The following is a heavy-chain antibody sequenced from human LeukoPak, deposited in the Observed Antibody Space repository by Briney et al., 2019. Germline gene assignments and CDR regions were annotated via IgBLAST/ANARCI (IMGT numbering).Heavy chain of an antibody. CDR3: ARGPSSNWSGLDF. V-gene: IGHV3-64*04. J-gene: IGHJ4*02. CDR2: ISSNGGST. Sequence: GGSLRLSCAASGFTFSSYAMHWVRQAPGKGLEYVPAISSNGGSTYYADSVKGRFTISRDNAKNTLYLQVNNLRAEDTAVYYCARGPSSNWSGLDFWGQGTLLTVSS. D-gene: IGHD6-6*01. CDR1: GFTFSSYA.